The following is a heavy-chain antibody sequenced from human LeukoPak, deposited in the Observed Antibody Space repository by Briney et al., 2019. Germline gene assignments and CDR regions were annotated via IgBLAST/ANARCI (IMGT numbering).Heavy chain of an antibody. V-gene: IGHV3-30*02. J-gene: IGHJ4*02. D-gene: IGHD2/OR15-2a*01. Sequence: GGSLRLSCVASGFTISNSGIHWVRQAPGKGLEWVSLILFDGSKQYYSDSEKGRFIISRDNSKTTLFLQMSGLRAEDTAFYYCTRESSFHSTSHFDSWGQGTLVTVSS. CDR1: GFTISNSG. CDR2: ILFDGSKQ. CDR3: TRESSFHSTSHFDS.